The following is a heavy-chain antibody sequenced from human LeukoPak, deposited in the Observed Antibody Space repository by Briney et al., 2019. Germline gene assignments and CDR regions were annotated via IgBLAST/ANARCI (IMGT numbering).Heavy chain of an antibody. J-gene: IGHJ4*02. CDR3: AKADGYSYGRYYFDY. CDR2: IIASGGST. D-gene: IGHD5-18*01. CDR1: GFTFGSYA. V-gene: IGHV3-23*01. Sequence: GGSLRLSCAASGFTFGSYAMNWVRQAPGKGLEWVSGIIASGGSTYYADSVKGRFTISRDNSKNTLYLQMNSLRAEDTAVYYCAKADGYSYGRYYFDYWGQGTLVTVSS.